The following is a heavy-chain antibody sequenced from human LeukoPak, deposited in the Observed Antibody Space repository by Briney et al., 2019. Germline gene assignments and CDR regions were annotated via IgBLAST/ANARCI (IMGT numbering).Heavy chain of an antibody. CDR2: ISGSGGST. D-gene: IGHD6-19*01. Sequence: GGFLRLSCAASGFTFSSYAMSWVRQAPGKGLEWVSAISGSGGSTYYADSVKGRFTISRDNSKNTLYLQMNSLRAEDTAVYYCAKDLAMMGNMAVAGTGWFDPWGQGTLVTVSS. V-gene: IGHV3-23*01. CDR1: GFTFSSYA. CDR3: AKDLAMMGNMAVAGTGWFDP. J-gene: IGHJ5*02.